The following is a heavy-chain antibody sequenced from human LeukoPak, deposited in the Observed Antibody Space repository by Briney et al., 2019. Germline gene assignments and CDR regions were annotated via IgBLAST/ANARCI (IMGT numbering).Heavy chain of an antibody. V-gene: IGHV3-7*01. Sequence: GGSLRLSCAASGFTFSNYWLTWVRQAPGQGLEWVANVKQDGSEKHYVDSVKGRFTISRDNAKNSLYLQMNSLRAADTAVYYCARDRQIAYWGQGTLVTVSS. CDR2: VKQDGSEK. CDR3: ARDRQIAY. CDR1: GFTFSNYW. J-gene: IGHJ4*02.